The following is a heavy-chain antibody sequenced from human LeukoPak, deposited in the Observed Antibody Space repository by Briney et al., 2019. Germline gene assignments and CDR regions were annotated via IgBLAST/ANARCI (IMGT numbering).Heavy chain of an antibody. Sequence: SVKVSCKASGYTFSSYAISWVRQAPGQGLEWMGGIIPIFGTANYSQKFQGRVTITTDESTSTAYMELSSLRSEDTAVYYCARGGWNDVSDYWGQGTLVTVSS. D-gene: IGHD1-1*01. J-gene: IGHJ4*02. CDR2: IIPIFGTA. CDR1: GYTFSSYA. V-gene: IGHV1-69*05. CDR3: ARGGWNDVSDY.